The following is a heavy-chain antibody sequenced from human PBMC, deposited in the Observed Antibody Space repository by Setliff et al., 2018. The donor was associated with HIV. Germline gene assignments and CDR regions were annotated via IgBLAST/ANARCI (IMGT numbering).Heavy chain of an antibody. D-gene: IGHD6-13*01. Sequence: LSLTCAVSGYAISSGYYWGWIRRPPGKGLEWIGSIHYSGTTNYNPSLKSRVTISVDTSKHQLSLKLSSVTAADTAVCYCARGSLYSSSSCFDYWGQGTLVTVSS. J-gene: IGHJ4*02. CDR1: GYAISSGYY. V-gene: IGHV4-38-2*01. CDR3: ARGSLYSSSSCFDY. CDR2: IHYSGTT.